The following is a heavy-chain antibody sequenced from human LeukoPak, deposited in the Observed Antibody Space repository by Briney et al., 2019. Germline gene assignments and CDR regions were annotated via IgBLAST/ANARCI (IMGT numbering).Heavy chain of an antibody. CDR3: ARPLAPYYYGSGSYYLY. CDR2: INHSGST. CDR1: GGSFSGYY. V-gene: IGHV4-34*01. Sequence: AETLSLTCAVYGGSFSGYYWSWIRQPPGKGLEWIGEINHSGSTNYNPSLKSRVTISVDTSKNQFSLKLSSVTAADTAVYYCARPLAPYYYGSGSYYLYWGQGTLVTVSS. J-gene: IGHJ4*02. D-gene: IGHD3-10*01.